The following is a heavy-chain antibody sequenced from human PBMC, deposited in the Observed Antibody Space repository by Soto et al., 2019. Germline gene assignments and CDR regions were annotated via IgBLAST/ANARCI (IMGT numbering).Heavy chain of an antibody. CDR1: GGSFSGYY. J-gene: IGHJ2*01. D-gene: IGHD3-9*01. V-gene: IGHV4-34*01. Sequence: QVQLQQWGAGPLRSLETLSLTCGVSGGSFSGYYWAWIRQSPGKRLEWIGEINDRGSINYNPSLKSQVSISVDTSKKHYSLNLRSVTAADTAVYYCARESHDILTGPPWVWYFDLWGRGTLVTVSS. CDR3: ARESHDILTGPPWVWYFDL. CDR2: INDRGSI.